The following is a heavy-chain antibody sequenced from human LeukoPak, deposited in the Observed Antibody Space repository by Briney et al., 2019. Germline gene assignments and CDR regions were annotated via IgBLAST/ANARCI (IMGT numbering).Heavy chain of an antibody. J-gene: IGHJ3*02. Sequence: ASVKVSCKASGGTLSSYGISWVRQAPGQGLEWMGGIIPIFGTTNYAQKFQGRVTITTDESTSTAYMEMSSLRCEDTAVYYCARSMIAKGTTAFDIWGQGTMVTVSS. CDR3: ARSMIAKGTTAFDI. CDR1: GGTLSSYG. V-gene: IGHV1-69*05. D-gene: IGHD3-22*01. CDR2: IIPIFGTT.